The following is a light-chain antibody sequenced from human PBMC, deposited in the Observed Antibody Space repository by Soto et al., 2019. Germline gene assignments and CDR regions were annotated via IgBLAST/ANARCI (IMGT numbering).Light chain of an antibody. CDR3: SSYAGSNNLRV. CDR2: EVS. J-gene: IGLJ1*01. V-gene: IGLV2-8*01. Sequence: QSALTQPPSASGSPGQSVTISCTGTSSDVGGYNYVSWYQQHPGKAPKLMIYEVSKRPSGVPDRFSGSKSGNTASLTVSGLQAEDEADYYGSSYAGSNNLRVFGTVTKVTVL. CDR1: SSDVGGYNY.